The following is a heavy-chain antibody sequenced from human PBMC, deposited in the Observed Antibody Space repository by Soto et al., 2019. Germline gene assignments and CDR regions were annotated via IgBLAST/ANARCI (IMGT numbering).Heavy chain of an antibody. D-gene: IGHD2-21*02. V-gene: IGHV3-23*01. J-gene: IGHJ4*02. CDR3: ARGRLTY. CDR2: ISGSGGST. Sequence: EVQLLESGGGLVHPGWSLRLSCAASGFTFSAYDMSWVRQAPGKGLEWVSAISGSGGSTYYADSVKGRFTISRDNSKNTLFLQMNSLRAEDTAVYYCARGRLTYWGQGPLVTVSS. CDR1: GFTFSAYD.